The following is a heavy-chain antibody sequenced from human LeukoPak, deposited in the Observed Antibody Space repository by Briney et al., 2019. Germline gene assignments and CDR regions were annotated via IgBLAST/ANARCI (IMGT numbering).Heavy chain of an antibody. Sequence: ASVKVSCKASGYTFTSYGISWVRQAPGQGLEWMGWISAYNGNTNYAQKPQGRVTMTTDTSTSTAYMELRSLRSDDTAVYYCARRSRGGILYSPWGQGTLVTVSS. CDR2: ISAYNGNT. CDR1: GYTFTSYG. V-gene: IGHV1-18*01. CDR3: ARRSRGGILYSP. J-gene: IGHJ5*02. D-gene: IGHD2-8*01.